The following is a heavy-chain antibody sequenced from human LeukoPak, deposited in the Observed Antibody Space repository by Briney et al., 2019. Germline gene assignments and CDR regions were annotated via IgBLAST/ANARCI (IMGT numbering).Heavy chain of an antibody. Sequence: ASVKVSCKASGYTFTSYYMHWVRQAPGQGLEWMGIINPSGGSTSYAQKFQGRVTMTRDTSTSTVYMELSSLRSEDTAVYYCARDERNNGSYYRPGDFDYWGQGTLVTVSS. CDR2: INPSGGST. CDR1: GYTFTSYY. V-gene: IGHV1-46*01. J-gene: IGHJ4*02. CDR3: ARDERNNGSYYRPGDFDY. D-gene: IGHD1-26*01.